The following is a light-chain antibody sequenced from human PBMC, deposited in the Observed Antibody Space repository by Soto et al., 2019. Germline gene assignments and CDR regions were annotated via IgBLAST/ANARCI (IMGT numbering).Light chain of an antibody. J-gene: IGKJ2*01. CDR2: GAS. CDR3: QQYCSSPYT. V-gene: IGKV3-20*01. Sequence: EIVLTQSPGTLSLSPGERATLSCRASQSVSSSHLAWYQQKPGQAPRLLIYGASSRATGIPDRFSASGSGTDFTLTISRPEPEDFAEYYCQQYCSSPYTFGQGTKLEIK. CDR1: QSVSSSH.